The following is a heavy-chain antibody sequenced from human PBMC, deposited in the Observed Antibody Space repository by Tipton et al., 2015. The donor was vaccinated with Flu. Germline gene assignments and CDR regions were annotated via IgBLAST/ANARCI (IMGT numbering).Heavy chain of an antibody. CDR3: LRHCLRPVGDCNWIDP. V-gene: IGHV4-39*01. D-gene: IGHD2-21*02. Sequence: GLVKPSETLSLICTVSGGSISNTIYYWGWIRQSPGKGLEWVGSVYYSGDTHYNPSLKSRVTISVDASKNHFSLNLDSVTAADTAVYYCLRHCLRPVGDCNWIDPWGQGTLVTVS. J-gene: IGHJ5*02. CDR2: VYYSGDT. CDR1: GGSISNTIYY.